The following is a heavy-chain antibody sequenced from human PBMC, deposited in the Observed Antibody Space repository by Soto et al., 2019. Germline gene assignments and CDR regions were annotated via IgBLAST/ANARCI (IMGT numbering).Heavy chain of an antibody. CDR3: ARRYGGAFDI. Sequence: QVQLQESGPGLVKPSETLSLTCTVSGGSISSYYWSWIRQPPGKGLGWIGYIYYSGSTNYNPSLKSRVTISVDTSKNQFSLKLSSVTAADTAVYYCARRYGGAFDIWGQGTIVTVSS. V-gene: IGHV4-59*08. D-gene: IGHD3-10*01. J-gene: IGHJ3*02. CDR1: GGSISSYY. CDR2: IYYSGST.